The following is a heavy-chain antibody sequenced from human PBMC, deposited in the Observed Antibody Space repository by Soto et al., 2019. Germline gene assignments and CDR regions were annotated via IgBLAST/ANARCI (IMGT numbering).Heavy chain of an antibody. CDR1: GFSFSIYA. J-gene: IGHJ4*02. D-gene: IGHD3-22*01. CDR2: ISPNGNNQ. V-gene: IGHV3-30-3*01. CDR3: ASGAAYYYNTSRY. Sequence: GGSLRLSCAAPGFSFSIYALHWVRQAPGKGLEWVAVISPNGNNQYYADSVKGRFTISRDTSKSTLYLQMTSLRPEDTAVYYCASGAAYYYNTSRYWGQGTLVTVSS.